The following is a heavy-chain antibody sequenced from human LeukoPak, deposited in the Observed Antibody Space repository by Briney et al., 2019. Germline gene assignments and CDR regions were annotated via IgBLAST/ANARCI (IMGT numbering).Heavy chain of an antibody. CDR1: GGSISSSSYY. V-gene: IGHV4-61*05. J-gene: IGHJ5*02. Sequence: SETLSLTCTVSGGSISSSSYYWGWIRQPPGKGLEWIGYIYYSGSTNYNPSLKSRVTISVDTSKNQFSLKLSSVTAADTAVYYCARIGSGSFQKNKNWFDPWGQGTLVTVSS. CDR2: IYYSGST. CDR3: ARIGSGSFQKNKNWFDP. D-gene: IGHD3-10*01.